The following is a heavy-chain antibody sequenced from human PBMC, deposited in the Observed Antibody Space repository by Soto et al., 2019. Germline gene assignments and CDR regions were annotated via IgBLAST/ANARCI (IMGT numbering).Heavy chain of an antibody. D-gene: IGHD3-9*01. CDR2: IIPVVGRT. Sequence: QVQLVQSGAEVRKPGSSVKVSCKASRDTFNAYAITWVRLAPGQGLEWMGGIIPVVGRTKYAQKFQGRVTMTADESTSTTYMELNSVTYGDRAVYYRASGGSTGYFRWGQGTQVTVSS. V-gene: IGHV1-69*01. CDR1: RDTFNAYA. J-gene: IGHJ4*02. CDR3: ASGGSTGYFR.